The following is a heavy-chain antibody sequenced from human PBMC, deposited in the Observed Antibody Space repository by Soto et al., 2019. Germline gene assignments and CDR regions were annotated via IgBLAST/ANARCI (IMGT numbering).Heavy chain of an antibody. CDR1: GFTFSSYA. CDR2: ISGSGGST. Sequence: PGGSLRLSCAASGFTFSSYAMSWVRQAPGEGLEWVSAISGSGGSTYYADSVKGRFTISRDNSKNTLYLQMNSLRAEDTAVYYCAKDLASKEYQLLPYYFDYWGQGTLVTVSS. CDR3: AKDLASKEYQLLPYYFDY. D-gene: IGHD2-2*01. V-gene: IGHV3-23*01. J-gene: IGHJ4*02.